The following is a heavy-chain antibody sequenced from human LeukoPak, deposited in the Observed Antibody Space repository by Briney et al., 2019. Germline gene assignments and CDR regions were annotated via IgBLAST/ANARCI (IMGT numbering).Heavy chain of an antibody. CDR1: GGSISSGSYY. CDR3: ARELRVEQQLLVWFDP. J-gene: IGHJ5*02. CDR2: IYTSGST. V-gene: IGHV4-61*02. D-gene: IGHD6-13*01. Sequence: SQTLSLTCTVSGGSISSGSYYWSWIRQPAGKGLEWIGRIYTSGSTNYNPSLKSRVTISVDTPKNQFSLKLSSVTAADTAVYYCARELRVEQQLLVWFDPWGQGTLVTVSS.